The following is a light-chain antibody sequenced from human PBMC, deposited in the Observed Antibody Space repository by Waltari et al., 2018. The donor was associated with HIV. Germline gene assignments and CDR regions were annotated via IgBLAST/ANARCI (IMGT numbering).Light chain of an antibody. CDR2: GAS. CDR1: QSVTSSF. Sequence: EIVLTQSPGTLSLSPGERATLSCRASQSVTSSFLSWYQQKPGQAPRLLIYGASSRATGIPDRFRGGGSGTDFTLTISRLEPEDFAVYYCQQYGSSPLTFGGGTKVDSK. J-gene: IGKJ4*01. V-gene: IGKV3-20*01. CDR3: QQYGSSPLT.